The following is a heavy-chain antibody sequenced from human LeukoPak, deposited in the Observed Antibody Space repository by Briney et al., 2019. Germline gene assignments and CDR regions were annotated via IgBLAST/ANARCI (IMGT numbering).Heavy chain of an antibody. V-gene: IGHV3-53*01. CDR1: GFTVSSNY. CDR3: AKRGGYDYQYYYYYMDV. CDR2: IYSGGST. J-gene: IGHJ6*03. Sequence: GGSLRLSCAASGFTVSSNYMNWVRQAPGKGLEWVSTIYSGGSTYYADSVKGRFTISRDNSKNTLYLQMNSLRAEDTAVYYCAKRGGYDYQYYYYYMDVWGKGTTVTVSS. D-gene: IGHD5-12*01.